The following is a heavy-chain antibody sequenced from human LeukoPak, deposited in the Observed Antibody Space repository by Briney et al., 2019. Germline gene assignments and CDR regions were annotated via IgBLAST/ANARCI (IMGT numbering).Heavy chain of an antibody. CDR3: ARTYTVSSDFDY. J-gene: IGHJ4*02. CDR2: INPNSGGT. D-gene: IGHD6-6*01. Sequence: ASVEVSCKASGYTFTGYYVHWVRQAPGQGLEWMGWINPNSGGTNYAQRFQDRVSMTRDTYISTAYMELSRLRSDDTAVYYCARTYTVSSDFDYWGLGTLVTVSS. CDR1: GYTFTGYY. V-gene: IGHV1-2*02.